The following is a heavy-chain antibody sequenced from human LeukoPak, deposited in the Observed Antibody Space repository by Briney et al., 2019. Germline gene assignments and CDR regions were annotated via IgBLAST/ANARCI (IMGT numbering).Heavy chain of an antibody. D-gene: IGHD3-3*01. CDR2: VGDSAETT. Sequence: GESLKISCAASGFTFRKYGMSWVRQAPGKGLEWVSVVGDSAETTHYADSVKGRFFISRDNSKNTVHLEMNSLRAEDTALYYCVKDSFILEGGVGSDDGFAVWGQGTMVTVSS. CDR3: VKDSFILEGGVGSDDGFAV. J-gene: IGHJ3*01. CDR1: GFTFRKYG. V-gene: IGHV3-23*01.